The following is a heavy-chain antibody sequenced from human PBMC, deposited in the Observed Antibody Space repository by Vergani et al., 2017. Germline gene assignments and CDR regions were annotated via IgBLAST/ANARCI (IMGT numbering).Heavy chain of an antibody. CDR1: GGSISSSSYY. Sequence: QLQLQESGPGLVKPSETLSLTCTVSGGSISSSSYYWGWIHQPPGKGLEWIGSIYYSGSTYYNPSLKSRVTISVDTSKNQFSLKLSSVTAADSAVYYCARLSYYFDSSGHYTTYYFDDWGQGTLVTVSS. V-gene: IGHV4-39*01. D-gene: IGHD3-22*01. CDR3: ARLSYYFDSSGHYTTYYFDD. CDR2: IYYSGST. J-gene: IGHJ4*02.